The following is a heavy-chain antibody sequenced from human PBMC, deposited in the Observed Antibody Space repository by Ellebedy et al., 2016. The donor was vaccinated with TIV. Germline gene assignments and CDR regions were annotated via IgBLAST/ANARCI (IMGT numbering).Heavy chain of an antibody. J-gene: IGHJ5*02. CDR2: IYHSGST. Sequence: ESLKISCAASGFTFSSYAMSWVRQAPGKGLEWIGEIYHSGSTNYNPSLKSRVTISVDTSKNQFSLKLSSVTAADTAVYYCARSTGFGVVIGTIHNWFDPWGQGTLVTVSS. CDR3: ARSTGFGVVIGTIHNWFDP. D-gene: IGHD3-3*01. V-gene: IGHV4-34*08. CDR1: GFTFSSYA.